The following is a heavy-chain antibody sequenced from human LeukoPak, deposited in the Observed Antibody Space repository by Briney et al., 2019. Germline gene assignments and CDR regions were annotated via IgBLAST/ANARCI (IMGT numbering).Heavy chain of an antibody. CDR1: GFTFSSYS. Sequence: GGSLRLSCAASGFTFSSYSMNWVRQAPGKGLEWVSSINIDGSYIYYTDLVNGRFTISRDNAKNSLYLQMSSLRAEDTAMYYCARTLVVVMYYGMDVWGQGTTVTVSS. CDR2: INIDGSYI. V-gene: IGHV3-21*01. CDR3: ARTLVVVMYYGMDV. D-gene: IGHD3-22*01. J-gene: IGHJ6*02.